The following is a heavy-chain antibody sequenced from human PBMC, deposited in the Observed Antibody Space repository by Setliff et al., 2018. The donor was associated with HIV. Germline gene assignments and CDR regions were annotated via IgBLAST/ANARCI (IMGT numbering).Heavy chain of an antibody. J-gene: IGHJ5*02. CDR3: SRSDFWVGYTALYNWFDP. D-gene: IGHD3-3*01. V-gene: IGHV4-39*01. CDR2: IYYSGST. CDR1: GGSISSSSYY. Sequence: SETLSLTCTVSGGSISSSSYYWGWIRQPPGKGLEWIGTIYYSGSTYSNPSLKSRVTMPVDTSKNQFSLKLNSVTAADTAVYYCSRSDFWVGYTALYNWFDPWGQGTLVTVSS.